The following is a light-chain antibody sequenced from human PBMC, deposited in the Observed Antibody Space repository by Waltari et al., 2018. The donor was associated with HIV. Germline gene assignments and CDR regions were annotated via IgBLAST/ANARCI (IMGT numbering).Light chain of an antibody. CDR2: DNN. Sequence: QSVLTPPPSVSATPGPKVTISCTGSSSNIGSNYVFWYQQLTGTAPKLLIYDNNKRPSGMPDRFSGSKSGTSATLGITGLQTGDEADYYCATWDSGLSAVVFGGGTKLTVL. CDR3: ATWDSGLSAVV. J-gene: IGLJ2*01. CDR1: SSNIGSNY. V-gene: IGLV1-51*01.